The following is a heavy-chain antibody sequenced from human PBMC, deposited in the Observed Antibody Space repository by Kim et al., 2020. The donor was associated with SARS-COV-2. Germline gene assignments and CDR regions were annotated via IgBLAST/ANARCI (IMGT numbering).Heavy chain of an antibody. J-gene: IGHJ4*02. D-gene: IGHD6-6*01. CDR3: ARGQLAPFDY. CDR2: GK. Sequence: GKNEAQKFQGEVTMTREASITTAYMELSSLRSDDTAMYYCARGQLAPFDYWGQGTLVTVSS. V-gene: IGHV1-2*02.